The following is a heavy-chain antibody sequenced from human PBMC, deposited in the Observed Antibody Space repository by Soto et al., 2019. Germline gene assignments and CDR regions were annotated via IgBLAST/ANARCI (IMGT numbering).Heavy chain of an antibody. Sequence: PGGSLRLSCAASGFTFNNYWMTWVRQAPGKGLEWVANMRQDGSEKYYVDSVKGRFTISRDSAKNAVYLQMNSLRPEDTAMYYCAREKGGYYDSSGYYYVGWFDPWGQGTLVTVSS. CDR1: GFTFNNYW. V-gene: IGHV3-7*01. CDR3: AREKGGYYDSSGYYYVGWFDP. CDR2: MRQDGSEK. J-gene: IGHJ5*02. D-gene: IGHD3-22*01.